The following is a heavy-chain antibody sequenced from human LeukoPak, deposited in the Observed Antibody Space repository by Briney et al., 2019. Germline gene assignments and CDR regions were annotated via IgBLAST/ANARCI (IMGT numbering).Heavy chain of an antibody. CDR1: GFTFSNAW. CDR3: AKDRSGSYD. Sequence: GGSLRLSCAASGFTFSNAWMSWVRQAPGKGLEWVGRIKSKTDGGTTDYAAPVKGRFTISRDNSKNTLYLQMNSLRAEDTAVYYCAKDRSGSYDWGQGTLVTVSS. J-gene: IGHJ4*02. D-gene: IGHD1-26*01. V-gene: IGHV3-15*01. CDR2: IKSKTDGGTT.